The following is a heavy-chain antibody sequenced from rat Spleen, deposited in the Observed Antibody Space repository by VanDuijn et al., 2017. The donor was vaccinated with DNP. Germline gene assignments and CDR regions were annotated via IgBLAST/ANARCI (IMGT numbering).Heavy chain of an antibody. CDR2: ISYSGNT. Sequence: EVQLQESGPGLVRPSQSLSLTCSVTGYSITSNYWGWIRKFPSNKMEWMGYISYSGNTSYNPSLKSRISITRDTFRNQFFLQVISLSPEDTATYYCARSDVYNGFDYWGQGVMVTVSS. V-gene: IGHV3-1*01. D-gene: IGHD1-6*01. CDR1: GYSITSNY. J-gene: IGHJ2*01. CDR3: ARSDVYNGFDY.